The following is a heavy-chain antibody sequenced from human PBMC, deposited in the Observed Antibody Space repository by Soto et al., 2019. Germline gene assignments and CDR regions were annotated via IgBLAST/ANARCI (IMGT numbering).Heavy chain of an antibody. CDR1: GGSSSSGGNY. Sequence: SEPLSLRCSVAGGSSSSGGNYWSWIRQPPGKGLERIETIYYSGSTYYKPYIQSRATTSVDTSKNQCSLRLSSVTAADTAVYYCASKGDLWFGPEGGMDVWCQGTTVAVYS. CDR3: ASKGDLWFGPEGGMDV. D-gene: IGHD3-10*01. CDR2: IYYSGST. J-gene: IGHJ6*02. V-gene: IGHV4-39*01.